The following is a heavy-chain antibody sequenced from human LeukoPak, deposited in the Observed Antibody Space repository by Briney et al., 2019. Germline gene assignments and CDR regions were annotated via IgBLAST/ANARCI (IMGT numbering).Heavy chain of an antibody. J-gene: IGHJ4*02. CDR1: GFTFSSYS. CDR2: ISSSSSYI. V-gene: IGHV3-21*01. Sequence: GGSLRLSCAASGFTFSSYSMNWVRQAPGKGLEWVSSISSSSSYIYYADSVKGRFTISRDNAKHSLYLQMNSLRAEDTAVYYCARASSGGAVFDYWGQGTLVTVSS. D-gene: IGHD2-15*01. CDR3: ARASSGGAVFDY.